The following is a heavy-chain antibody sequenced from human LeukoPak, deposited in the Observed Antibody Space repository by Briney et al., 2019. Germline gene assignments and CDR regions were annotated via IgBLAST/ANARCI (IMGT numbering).Heavy chain of an antibody. V-gene: IGHV4-34*01. CDR3: ARGGGYCSSTSCNNDY. D-gene: IGHD2-2*01. CDR2: INHSGST. CDR1: GGSFSGYY. Sequence: PSETLSLTCAVYGGSFSGYYWSWIRQPPGKGLEWIGEINHSGSTNHNPSLKSRVTISVDTSKSQFSLKLSSVTAADTAVYYCARGGGYCSSTSCNNDYWGQGTLVTVSS. J-gene: IGHJ4*02.